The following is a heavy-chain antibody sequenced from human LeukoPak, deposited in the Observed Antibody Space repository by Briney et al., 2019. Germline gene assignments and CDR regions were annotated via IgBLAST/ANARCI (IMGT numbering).Heavy chain of an antibody. CDR1: GYTSTSYD. CDR3: ARLRGRQQLVRYFDY. J-gene: IGHJ4*02. V-gene: IGHV1-8*01. Sequence: ASVKVSCKASGYTSTSYDINWVRQATGQGLEWMGWMNPNSGNTGYAQKFQGRVTMTRNTSISTAYMELSGLRSEDTAVYYCARLRGRQQLVRYFDYWGQGTLVTVSS. CDR2: MNPNSGNT. D-gene: IGHD6-13*01.